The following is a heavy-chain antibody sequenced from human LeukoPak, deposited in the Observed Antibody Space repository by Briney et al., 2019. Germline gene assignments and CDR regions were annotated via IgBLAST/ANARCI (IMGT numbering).Heavy chain of an antibody. CDR1: GFTFSSYS. V-gene: IGHV3-21*01. CDR3: ARGRRENPGLYSSSWYSGFDP. CDR2: ISSSSSYI. Sequence: AGGSLRLSCAASGFTFSSYSMNWVRQAPGKGLEWVSSISSSSSYIYYADSVKGRFTISRDNAKNSLYLQMNSLRAEDTAVYYCARGRRENPGLYSSSWYSGFDPWGQGTLVTVSS. D-gene: IGHD6-13*01. J-gene: IGHJ5*02.